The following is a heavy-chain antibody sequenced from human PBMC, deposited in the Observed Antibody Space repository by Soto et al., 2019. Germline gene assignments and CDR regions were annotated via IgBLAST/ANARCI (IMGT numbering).Heavy chain of an antibody. D-gene: IGHD2-2*01. J-gene: IGHJ6*02. V-gene: IGHV3-30*18. Sequence: GGSLRLSCAVSGFTFSSYGMHWDRQAPGKGLEWVAVISYDGSNKYYADSMKGRFTISRDNSKNTLYLQMNSLRAENTAVYYCANGCSSTSCYHPRYYYYYGMDVWGQGTTVTVSS. CDR1: GFTFSSYG. CDR2: ISYDGSNK. CDR3: ANGCSSTSCYHPRYYYYYGMDV.